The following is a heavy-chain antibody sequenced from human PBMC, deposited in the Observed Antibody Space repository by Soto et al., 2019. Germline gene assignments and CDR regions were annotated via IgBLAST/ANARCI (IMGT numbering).Heavy chain of an antibody. D-gene: IGHD2-15*01. V-gene: IGHV1-69*02. Sequence: SVKVSCKASGGTFSSYTVSWVRQAPGQGLEWMGRIIPILGIANYAQKFQGRVTITADKSTSTAYMELSSLRSEDTAVYYCARVLGVGYCSGGSCYRNAFDIWGQGTMVTVSS. J-gene: IGHJ3*02. CDR2: IIPILGIA. CDR3: ARVLGVGYCSGGSCYRNAFDI. CDR1: GGTFSSYT.